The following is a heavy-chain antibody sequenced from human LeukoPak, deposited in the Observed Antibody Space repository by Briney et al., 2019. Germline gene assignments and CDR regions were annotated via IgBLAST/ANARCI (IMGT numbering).Heavy chain of an antibody. D-gene: IGHD1-1*01. Sequence: GGSLRLSCAASGFTFSSYAMSWVRQAPGKGLEWVSAISGSGGSTYYADSVKGRFTISRDNSKNTLHLQMNSLRVEDTAVYYCARGGTDYYVMDVWGQGTTVTVSS. CDR2: ISGSGGST. CDR1: GFTFSSYA. CDR3: ARGGTDYYVMDV. V-gene: IGHV3-23*01. J-gene: IGHJ6*02.